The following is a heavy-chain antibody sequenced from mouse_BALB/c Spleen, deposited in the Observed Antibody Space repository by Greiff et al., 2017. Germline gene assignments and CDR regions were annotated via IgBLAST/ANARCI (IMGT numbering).Heavy chain of an antibody. J-gene: IGHJ2*01. CDR2: ISSGGSYT. D-gene: IGHD2-1*01. V-gene: IGHV5-6*01. Sequence: EVQGVESGGDLVKPGGSLKLSCAASGFTFSSYGMSWVRQTPDKRLEWVATISSGGSYTYYPDSVKGRFTISRDNAKNTLYLQMSSLKSEDTAMYYCARHEGRGNYVCDYWGQGTTLTVSS. CDR1: GFTFSSYG. CDR3: ARHEGRGNYVCDY.